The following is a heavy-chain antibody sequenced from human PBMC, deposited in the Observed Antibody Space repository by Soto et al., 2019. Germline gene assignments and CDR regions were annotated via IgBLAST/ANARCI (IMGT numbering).Heavy chain of an antibody. CDR2: INPKFGDT. J-gene: IGHJ6*02. CDR3: ARNMDYYYGPGSGNGHGV. Sequence: QVQLVQSGAEVKEPGDSVRVSCEASGYTFTAYYIHWVRQAPGQGLEWMGWINPKFGDTTCAQDFQGRVSMTRDMSISTVYMELSRLTSDDTAIYYCARNMDYYYGPGSGNGHGVWGQGTTVTVFS. CDR1: GYTFTAYY. V-gene: IGHV1-2*02. D-gene: IGHD3-10*01.